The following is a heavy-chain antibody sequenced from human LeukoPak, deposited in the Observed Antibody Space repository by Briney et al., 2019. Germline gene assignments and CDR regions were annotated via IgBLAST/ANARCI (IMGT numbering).Heavy chain of an antibody. Sequence: PSETLSLTRTVSGGSISSYYWSWIRQPPGKGLEWMGYIYYSGSTNYNPSLKSRVTISVAPSKNQFSLKPSSVTAADTAVYYCARHRDRDSSGYPGYDAFNIWGQGTMVTVSS. J-gene: IGHJ3*02. V-gene: IGHV4-59*01. CDR2: IYYSGST. D-gene: IGHD3-22*01. CDR3: ARHRDRDSSGYPGYDAFNI. CDR1: GGSISSYY.